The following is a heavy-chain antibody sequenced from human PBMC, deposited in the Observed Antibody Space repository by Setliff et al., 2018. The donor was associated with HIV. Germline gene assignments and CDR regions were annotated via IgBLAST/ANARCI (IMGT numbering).Heavy chain of an antibody. V-gene: IGHV4-4*08. D-gene: IGHD3-9*01. CDR3: ATSRPILTGYPGLFDS. Sequence: SETLSLTCTVPGDSISTDYWTWIRQPPGKGLEWIGYIYTSGSTNYNPSLKSRVSISVDTSKNQFSLNLNFVTAADTALYFCATSRPILTGYPGLFDSWGQGTLVTVSS. J-gene: IGHJ4*02. CDR1: GDSISTDY. CDR2: IYTSGST.